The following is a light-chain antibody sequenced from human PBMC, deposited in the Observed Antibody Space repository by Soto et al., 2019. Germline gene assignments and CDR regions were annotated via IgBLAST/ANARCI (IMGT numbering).Light chain of an antibody. CDR2: AAS. CDR1: QGISSY. CDR3: QQYYSYPRR. J-gene: IGKJ1*01. V-gene: IGKV1-8*01. Sequence: AIRMTQSPSSLSASTGDRVTITCRASQGISSYLAWYQQKPGKAPKLLIYAASTLQSGVTSRFSGSGSGTDFTLTISCLQSEDVATYYCQQYYSYPRRFGQGTKVEIK.